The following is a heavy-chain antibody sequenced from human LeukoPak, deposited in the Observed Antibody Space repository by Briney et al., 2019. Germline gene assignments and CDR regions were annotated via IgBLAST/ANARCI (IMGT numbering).Heavy chain of an antibody. Sequence: SETLSLTCAVSGGSISSGGYSWSWIRQPPGKGLEWIGYIYYSGSTYYNPSLKSRVTISVDTSKNQFSLKLSSVTAADTAVYYCARGRVDTASGLDYWGQGTLVTVSS. V-gene: IGHV4-30-4*07. CDR1: GGSISSGGYS. CDR3: ARGRVDTASGLDY. D-gene: IGHD5-18*01. CDR2: IYYSGST. J-gene: IGHJ4*02.